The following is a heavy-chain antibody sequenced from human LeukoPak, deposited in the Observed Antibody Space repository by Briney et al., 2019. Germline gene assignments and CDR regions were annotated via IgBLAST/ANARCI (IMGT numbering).Heavy chain of an antibody. V-gene: IGHV4-59*08. CDR2: IYYSGST. J-gene: IGHJ6*03. Sequence: TETLSLTCTVSGGSISSYYWSWIRQPPGKGLEWIGYIYYSGSTNYNPSLKSRVTISVDTSKNQFSLKLSSVTAADTAVYYCARTAPGTTFGGFYYYMAVWGKGTAVTVSS. D-gene: IGHD1/OR15-1a*01. CDR3: ARTAPGTTFGGFYYYMAV. CDR1: GGSISSYY.